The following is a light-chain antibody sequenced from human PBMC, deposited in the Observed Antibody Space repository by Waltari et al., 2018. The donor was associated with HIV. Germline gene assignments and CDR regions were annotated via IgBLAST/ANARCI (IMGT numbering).Light chain of an antibody. CDR3: ESADSSLWV. V-gene: IGLV3-25*03. J-gene: IGLJ3*02. CDR1: ALPKHY. Sequence: SYELPQPPSVSVSPGQTARITCSGDALPKHYAYWYQQKAGQAPVLVIYKDSERPSGIPERFSGSSSGTTVTLTISGVQAEDEADYYCESADSSLWVFGGGTKLTVL. CDR2: KDS.